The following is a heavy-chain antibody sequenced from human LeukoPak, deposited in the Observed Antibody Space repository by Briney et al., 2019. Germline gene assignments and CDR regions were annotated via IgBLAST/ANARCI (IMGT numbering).Heavy chain of an antibody. Sequence: GGSLRLSCAASGFGFSNYWMSWVRQAPGKGLEWVANMNEDGSEKNYVDSVKGRFTISRDNAQDSLYLQMNSLRAEDTAVYYCARDRGYSNFNYWGQGTLLTVSS. V-gene: IGHV3-7*01. CDR3: ARDRGYSNFNY. J-gene: IGHJ4*02. CDR1: GFGFSNYW. CDR2: MNEDGSEK. D-gene: IGHD4-11*01.